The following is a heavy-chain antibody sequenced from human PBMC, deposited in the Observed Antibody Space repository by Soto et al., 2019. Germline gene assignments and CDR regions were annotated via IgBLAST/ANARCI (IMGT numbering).Heavy chain of an antibody. CDR1: GFTFCSYG. Sequence: GGSLRLSCAASGFTFCSYGIHWVRQAPGKGLEWVAVIWHDGSKKDYADSVKGRFTISRDNSRNTLFLQMNSLRAEDTAVYYSARDYYKYYDSSGYYRSPAYWGQGTLVTVSS. V-gene: IGHV3-33*01. D-gene: IGHD3-22*01. CDR3: ARDYYKYYDSSGYYRSPAY. J-gene: IGHJ4*02. CDR2: IWHDGSKK.